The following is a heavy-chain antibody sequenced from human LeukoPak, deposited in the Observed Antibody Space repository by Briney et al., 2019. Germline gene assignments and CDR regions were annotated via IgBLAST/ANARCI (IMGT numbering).Heavy chain of an antibody. CDR3: TRHGGRDFYDSTEDAFDI. CDR2: ISYNGRSI. J-gene: IGHJ3*02. D-gene: IGHD3-22*01. CDR1: GFMFSTYE. V-gene: IGHV3-48*03. Sequence: GGSLRLSCAASGFMFSTYEMNWVRQAPGKGLEWLSYISYNGRSIYYADSVKGRFTISRDNAKNLLYLQMNSLNTEDTAVYYCTRHGGRDFYDSTEDAFDIWGQGTMVTVSS.